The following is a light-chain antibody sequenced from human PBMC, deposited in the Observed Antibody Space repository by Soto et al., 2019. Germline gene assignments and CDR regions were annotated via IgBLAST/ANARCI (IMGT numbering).Light chain of an antibody. J-gene: IGKJ1*01. CDR3: QQYNYYWT. V-gene: IGKV1-5*03. CDR2: KAS. CDR1: QSVSNW. Sequence: DIQMTQSPSTLSASVGDRVTISCRASQSVSNWLAWYQQKPGKAPKLLIYKASSLESGVPSRFSGSGSGTEFTLTISSLQPDDFATYYCQQYNYYWTVAQGTKVEIK.